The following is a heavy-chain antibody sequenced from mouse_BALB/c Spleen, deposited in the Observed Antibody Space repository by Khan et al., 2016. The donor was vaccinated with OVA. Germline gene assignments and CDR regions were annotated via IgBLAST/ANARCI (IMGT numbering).Heavy chain of an antibody. Sequence: EVQLQQSGTVLARPGASVKMSCKASGYIFTSYWMHWVKQRPGQGLEWIGAIYPGNSDTNYNQKFKGKAKLPAVTSTSTAYMELSSLTNEDSAVYYCTRWGYWFAYWGQGTLVTVSA. V-gene: IGHV1-5*01. CDR3: TRWGYWFAY. CDR1: GYIFTSYW. D-gene: IGHD3-1*01. J-gene: IGHJ3*01. CDR2: IYPGNSDT.